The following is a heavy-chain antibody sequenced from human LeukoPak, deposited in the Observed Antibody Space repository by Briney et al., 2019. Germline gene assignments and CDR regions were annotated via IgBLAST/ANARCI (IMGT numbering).Heavy chain of an antibody. Sequence: GGSLRLSCAASGFTFYDYTMQWVRQAPGKGLEWVSLISWDGGSTYYADSVEGRFTISRDNSKNSLYLQMNSLRTEDAALYYCAFWGRDRFRGDRDVFDIWGQGTMVTVSS. CDR1: GFTFYDYT. CDR2: ISWDGGST. D-gene: IGHD3-10*01. J-gene: IGHJ3*02. V-gene: IGHV3-43*01. CDR3: AFWGRDRFRGDRDVFDI.